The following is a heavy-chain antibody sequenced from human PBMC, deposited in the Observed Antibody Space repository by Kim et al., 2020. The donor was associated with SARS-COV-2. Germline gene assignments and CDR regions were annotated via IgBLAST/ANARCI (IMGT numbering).Heavy chain of an antibody. CDR1: GFTFSTYW. V-gene: IGHV3-7*03. CDR3: ALILRGSSSAWTSNY. J-gene: IGHJ4*01. CDR2: IKEDGSET. Sequence: GGSLRLSCEASGFTFSTYWMAWVRQAPGKGLEWVANIKEDGSETYYVDSVKGRFTISRDNAKNSLYLQMNSLRAEDTAVYYCALILRGSSSAWTSNYWG. D-gene: IGHD6-19*01.